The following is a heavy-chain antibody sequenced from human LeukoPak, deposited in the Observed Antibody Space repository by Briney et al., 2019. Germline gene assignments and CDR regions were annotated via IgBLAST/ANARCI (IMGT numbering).Heavy chain of an antibody. CDR1: GYTLTELS. J-gene: IGHJ6*02. V-gene: IGHV1-24*01. CDR2: FDPEDGET. Sequence: GASVKVSCKVSGYTLTELSMHWVRQAPGEGLEWMGGFDPEDGETIYAQKFQGRVTMTEDTSTDTAYMELSSLRSEDTAVYYCALAARYYYYTMDVWGQGTTVTVSS. CDR3: ALAARYYYYTMDV. D-gene: IGHD6-6*01.